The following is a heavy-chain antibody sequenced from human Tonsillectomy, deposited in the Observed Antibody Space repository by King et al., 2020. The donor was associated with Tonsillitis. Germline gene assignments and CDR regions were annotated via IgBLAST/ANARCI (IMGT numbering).Heavy chain of an antibody. CDR3: ARGTNWGGNACDV. Sequence: VQLVESGGGLVQPGGSLRLSCAASGFTFNDYWMHWVRQAPGKGLVWVSRIIGDGSTTLYADTVKGRFSISRDNAKNTLYLQMNGLSAEDRAVYYCARGTNWGGNACDVWGQGTLVTVPS. V-gene: IGHV3-74*01. CDR2: IIGDGSTT. D-gene: IGHD7-27*01. J-gene: IGHJ3*01. CDR1: GFTFNDYW.